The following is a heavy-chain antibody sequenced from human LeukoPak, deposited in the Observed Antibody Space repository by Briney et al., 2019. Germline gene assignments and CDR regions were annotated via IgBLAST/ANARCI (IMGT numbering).Heavy chain of an antibody. Sequence: PSETLSLTCAVYGGSFSGYYWSWIRQPPGKGLEWIGEINHSGSTNYNPSLKSRVTISVDTSKNQFSLKLSSVTAADTAVYYCARHLPWFGELRYWGQGTLVTVSS. CDR1: GGSFSGYY. CDR3: ARHLPWFGELRY. CDR2: INHSGST. D-gene: IGHD3-10*01. J-gene: IGHJ4*02. V-gene: IGHV4-34*01.